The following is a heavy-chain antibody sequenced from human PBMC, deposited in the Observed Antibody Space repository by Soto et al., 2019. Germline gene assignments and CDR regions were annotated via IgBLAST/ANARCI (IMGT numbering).Heavy chain of an antibody. CDR3: ARDRRGDYGQYYYYYMDV. V-gene: IGHV1-69*04. D-gene: IGHD4-17*01. CDR2: IIPILGIA. Sequence: GASVKLSCKASGGTFSSYTISWVRQAPGQGLEWMGRIIPILGIANYAQKFQGRVTITADKSTSTAYMELSSLRSEDTAVYYCARDRRGDYGQYYYYYMDVWGKGTTVTVSS. J-gene: IGHJ6*03. CDR1: GGTFSSYT.